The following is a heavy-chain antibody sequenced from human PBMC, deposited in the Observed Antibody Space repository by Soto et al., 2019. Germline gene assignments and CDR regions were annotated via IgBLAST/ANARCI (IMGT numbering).Heavy chain of an antibody. D-gene: IGHD6-13*01. J-gene: IGHJ5*02. CDR1: GGSISSSSYY. CDR2: IYYSGST. CDR3: ARHGAAAGTLDWFDP. V-gene: IGHV4-39*01. Sequence: PSETLSLTCTVSGGSISSSSYYWGWIRQPPGKGLEWIGSIYYSGSTYYNPSLKSRVTISVDTSKNQFSLKLSSVTAADTAVYYCARHGAAAGTLDWFDPWGQGTLVTVAS.